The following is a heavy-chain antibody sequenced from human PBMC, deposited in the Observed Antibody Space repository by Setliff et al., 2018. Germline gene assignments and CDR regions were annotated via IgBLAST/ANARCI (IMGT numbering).Heavy chain of an antibody. J-gene: IGHJ3*01. V-gene: IGHV4-30-4*08. Sequence: SETLSLTCTVSGDSISSGDYFWSWIRQPPGKGLEWIAYIYHSGSAYYNPSLKSRVTTSVDTSKNRFSLHLTSVTAADTAVYYCAREVGTSTSSDAFDVWGQGMMVTVSS. CDR1: GDSISSGDYF. D-gene: IGHD1-26*01. CDR2: IYHSGSA. CDR3: AREVGTSTSSDAFDV.